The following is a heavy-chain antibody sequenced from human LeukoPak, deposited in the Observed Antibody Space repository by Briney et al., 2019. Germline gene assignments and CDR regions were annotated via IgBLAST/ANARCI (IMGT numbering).Heavy chain of an antibody. CDR3: ARLTIAAAGYFGY. D-gene: IGHD6-13*01. V-gene: IGHV4-39*01. CDR1: SGSISTSSYF. CDR2: TSYSGST. J-gene: IGHJ4*02. Sequence: PSETLSLTCTVSSGSISTSSYFWGWIRQPPGKGLEWIGHTSYSGSTYYNPTLKSRVTISVDTSENQFSLKLNSVTAADTAVYYCARLTIAAAGYFGYWGQGTLVTVSS.